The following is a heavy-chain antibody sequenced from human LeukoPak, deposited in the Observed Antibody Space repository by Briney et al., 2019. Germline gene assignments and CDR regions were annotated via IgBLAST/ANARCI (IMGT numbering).Heavy chain of an antibody. CDR2: IESDGGST. V-gene: IGHV3-74*01. J-gene: IGHJ4*02. D-gene: IGHD2-2*01. CDR3: ARVGHCSSTACFIDY. CDR1: GFTFSHYW. Sequence: GGSLRLSCAASGFTFSHYWMHWVRQAPGXXXXXXXXIESDGGSTDYADSLKCRFTISRDNAKNTLYLEMNSLRAEDTAVYYCARVGHCSSTACFIDYWGQGTLVTVSS.